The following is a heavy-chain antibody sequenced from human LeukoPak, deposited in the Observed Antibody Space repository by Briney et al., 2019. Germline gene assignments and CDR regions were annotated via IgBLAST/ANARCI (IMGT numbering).Heavy chain of an antibody. CDR1: GGSFSGYY. J-gene: IGHJ5*02. CDR2: INHSGST. D-gene: IGHD2-15*01. CDR3: ARVGYCSGGSCVT. V-gene: IGHV4-34*01. Sequence: SETLSLTCAVYGGSFSGYYCSWIRQPPAKGLQWIGEINHSGSTNYNPSLKSRVTISVDTSKNQFSRKLSSVTAADTAVYYCARVGYCSGGSCVTWGQGTLVTVSS.